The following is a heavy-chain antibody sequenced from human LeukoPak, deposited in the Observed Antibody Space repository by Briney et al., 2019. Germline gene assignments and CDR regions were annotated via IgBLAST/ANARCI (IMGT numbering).Heavy chain of an antibody. CDR2: IYPGDSDT. D-gene: IGHD6-6*01. CDR1: GSRFTSYW. V-gene: IGHV5-51*01. Sequence: GESLKISGKGSGSRFTSYWIGWVRQMPGKGLEWMGIIYPGDSDTRYSPSFQGQVTISADRSISTAYLQWSSLKASDTAMYYCARQGEQLVSRHFDYWGQGTLVTVSS. CDR3: ARQGEQLVSRHFDY. J-gene: IGHJ4*02.